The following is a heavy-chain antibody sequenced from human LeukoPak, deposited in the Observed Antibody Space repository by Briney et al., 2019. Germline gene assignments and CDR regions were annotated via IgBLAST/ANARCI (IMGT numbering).Heavy chain of an antibody. V-gene: IGHV3-30*01. Sequence: GGSLRLSCAASGFTFSSYAIHWVRQAPGKGLEWVAVISYDGSNKYYADSVKGRFTISRDNSKNTLYLQMNSLRAEDTVVYYCARDPFDYWGQGTLVTVSS. J-gene: IGHJ4*02. CDR2: ISYDGSNK. CDR3: ARDPFDY. CDR1: GFTFSSYA.